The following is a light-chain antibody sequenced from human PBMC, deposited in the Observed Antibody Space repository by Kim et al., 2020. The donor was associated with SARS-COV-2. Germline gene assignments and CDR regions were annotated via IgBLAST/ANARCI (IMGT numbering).Light chain of an antibody. Sequence: VCLGQTVRITCPRDSRISYYATWYQQKPGQAPILVIYGKNNRPSGIPDRFSGSSSGNTASLTITGTQAGDEADYYCNSRDSNDNVVFGGGTQLTVL. J-gene: IGLJ2*01. CDR2: GKN. CDR3: NSRDSNDNVV. V-gene: IGLV3-19*01. CDR1: SRISYY.